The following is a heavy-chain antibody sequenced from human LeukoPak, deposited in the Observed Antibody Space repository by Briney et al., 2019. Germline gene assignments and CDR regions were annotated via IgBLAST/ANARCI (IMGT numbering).Heavy chain of an antibody. D-gene: IGHD6-19*01. V-gene: IGHV4-4*07. J-gene: IGHJ4*02. CDR2: IYNDGST. CDR3: ARGGIAVGGSDY. Sequence: WETLSLTCTVSGGSISSYYWSWIRQPAGKGLEWIGRIYNDGSTNYNPSLKSRVTMSVDTSKKQFSLKLSSVTAADTAVYYCARGGIAVGGSDYWGQGTLVTVSS. CDR1: GGSISSYY.